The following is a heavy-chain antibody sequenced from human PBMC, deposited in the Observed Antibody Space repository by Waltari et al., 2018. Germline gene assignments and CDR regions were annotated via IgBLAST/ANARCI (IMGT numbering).Heavy chain of an antibody. V-gene: IGHV4-38-2*01. Sequence: QVQLQESGPGLVKPSETLSLTCAVSGYSISGGYYWGWIRQPPGKGLEWIGSIYHSGSTYYNPSLKSRVTISVDTSKNQFSLKLSSVTAADTAVYYCARNPYYYYMDVWGKGTTVTVSS. CDR3: ARNPYYYYMDV. J-gene: IGHJ6*03. CDR1: GYSISGGYY. CDR2: IYHSGST.